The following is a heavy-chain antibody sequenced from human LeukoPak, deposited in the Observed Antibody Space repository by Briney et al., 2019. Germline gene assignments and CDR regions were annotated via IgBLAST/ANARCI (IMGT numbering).Heavy chain of an antibody. Sequence: GGSLRLSCAASGFTFSDYYMSWIRQAPGKGLEWVSYISSSGSTIYYADSVKGRFTISRDNAKNSLYLQMNSLRAEDTAVYYCARDGSRSGYYYYYMDVWGRGTTVTVSS. CDR3: ARDGSRSGYYYYYMDV. CDR1: GFTFSDYY. CDR2: ISSSGSTI. V-gene: IGHV3-11*04. D-gene: IGHD6-19*01. J-gene: IGHJ6*03.